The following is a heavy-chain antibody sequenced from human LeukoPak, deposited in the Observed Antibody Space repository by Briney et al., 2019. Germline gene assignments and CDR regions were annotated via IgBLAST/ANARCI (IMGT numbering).Heavy chain of an antibody. D-gene: IGHD6-6*01. CDR2: IIPIFGTA. J-gene: IGHJ3*02. Sequence: SVKVSCKASGGTFSSYAISWVRQAPGQGLEWMGGIIPIFGTANYAQKFQGRVTITTDESTSTAYMELSSLRSEDTAVYYCARGSSIAARPAAFDIWGQGTMVTVSS. CDR3: ARGSSIAARPAAFDI. V-gene: IGHV1-69*05. CDR1: GGTFSSYA.